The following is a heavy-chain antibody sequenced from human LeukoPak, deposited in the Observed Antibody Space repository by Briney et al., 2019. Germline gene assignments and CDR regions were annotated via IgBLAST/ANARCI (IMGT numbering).Heavy chain of an antibody. J-gene: IGHJ4*02. CDR3: GRDLGGRSGY. Sequence: SETLSLTCAVYGGSFSGYYWSWIRQHPGKGLEWIGYIYYSGSTYYNPSLKSRVTISVDTSKNQFSLKLSSVTAADTAVYYCGRDLGGRSGYWGLGTLVTVSS. D-gene: IGHD1-26*01. V-gene: IGHV4-31*11. CDR1: GGSFSGYY. CDR2: IYYSGST.